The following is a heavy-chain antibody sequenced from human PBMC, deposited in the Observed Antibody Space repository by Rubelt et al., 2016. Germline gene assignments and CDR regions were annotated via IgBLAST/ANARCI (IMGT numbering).Heavy chain of an antibody. D-gene: IGHD4-17*01. J-gene: IGHJ4*02. CDR3: AKASPKTYGDFDY. Sequence: EVQLVESGGGLVQPGGSLRLSCAASGFTFSSYWMSWVRQAPGKGLEWVANIKQDGSEKYYVDSVKGRFTIARDNSNDSLYLLMNSLRAEDTAVYYCAKASPKTYGDFDYWGQGTLVTVSS. CDR1: GFTFSSYW. CDR2: IKQDGSEK. V-gene: IGHV3-7*03.